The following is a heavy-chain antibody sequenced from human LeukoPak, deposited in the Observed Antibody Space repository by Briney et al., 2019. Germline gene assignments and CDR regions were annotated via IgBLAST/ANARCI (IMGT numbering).Heavy chain of an antibody. Sequence: ASVKVSCKTSGYTLTDTYMHWVRQAPGQGLEWLAWINPNSGDTNYAQQFQGRVTVTRDTSISTAYMELSGLTSDDTAVYYCATEEQYRNYFDHWGQGTLVTVSA. CDR1: GYTLTDTY. CDR3: ATEEQYRNYFDH. J-gene: IGHJ4*02. D-gene: IGHD5-18*01. V-gene: IGHV1-2*02. CDR2: INPNSGDT.